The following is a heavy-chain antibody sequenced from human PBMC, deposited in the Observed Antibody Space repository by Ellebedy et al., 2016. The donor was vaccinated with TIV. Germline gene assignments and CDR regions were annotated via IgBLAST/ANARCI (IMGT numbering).Heavy chain of an antibody. CDR2: ITASGDRT. V-gene: IGHV3-23*01. CDR1: GFTFASYA. J-gene: IGHJ4*02. Sequence: GGSLRLXXAASGFTFASYAMDWVRQAPGKGLEWVSGITASGDRTYYADSVKGRFTISRANSDNTLYLTMNSLRAEDTALYYCAKDRYGSGLNYFTSWGQGTLVTVSA. CDR3: AKDRYGSGLNYFTS. D-gene: IGHD3-10*01.